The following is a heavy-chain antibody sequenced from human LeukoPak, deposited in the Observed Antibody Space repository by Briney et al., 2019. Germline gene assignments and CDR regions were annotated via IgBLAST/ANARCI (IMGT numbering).Heavy chain of an antibody. CDR1: GFRFKKAW. CDR2: IRSEADGGTV. D-gene: IGHD1-26*01. CDR3: TTNPEGAHPPHY. J-gene: IGHJ4*02. V-gene: IGHV3-15*01. Sequence: PGGPLRLSCEGSGFRFKKAWMSWVRQSPAKGLQWVGRIRSEADGGTVEYAAVVKGRFTISRFDSEKTLYLEMNNLKPEDTAVYYSTTNPEGAHPPHYWPRATLVTVSS.